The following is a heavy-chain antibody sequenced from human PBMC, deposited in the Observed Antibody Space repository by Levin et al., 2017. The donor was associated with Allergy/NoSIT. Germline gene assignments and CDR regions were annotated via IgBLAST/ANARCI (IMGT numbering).Heavy chain of an antibody. CDR1: GGSVSSGSYY. CDR2: IYYSGST. Sequence: SETLSLTCTVSGGSVSSGSYYWSWIRQPPGKGLEWIGYIYYSGSTNYNPSLKSRVTISVDTSKNQFSLKLSSVTAADTAVYYCARNYYGMDVWGQGTTVTVSS. J-gene: IGHJ6*02. CDR3: ARNYYGMDV. V-gene: IGHV4-61*01.